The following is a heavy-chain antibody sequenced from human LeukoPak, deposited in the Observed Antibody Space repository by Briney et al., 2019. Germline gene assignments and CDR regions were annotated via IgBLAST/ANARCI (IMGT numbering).Heavy chain of an antibody. CDR3: ARDWVYKIDY. CDR2: ISHDGII. Sequence: GGSLRLSCETAGFTFSSYVMHWVRRTPGKGLVWVSRISHDGIISYADSVRGRFTISRDNARNTLTLQMNSLRVEDTAVYFCARDWVYKIDYWGRGTLVTVSS. D-gene: IGHD5-24*01. CDR1: GFTFSSYV. V-gene: IGHV3-74*01. J-gene: IGHJ4*02.